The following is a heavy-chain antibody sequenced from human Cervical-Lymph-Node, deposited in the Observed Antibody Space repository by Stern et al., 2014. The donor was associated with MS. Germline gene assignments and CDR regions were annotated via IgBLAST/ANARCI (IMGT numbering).Heavy chain of an antibody. CDR1: GGSISSGDYY. V-gene: IGHV4-30-4*01. D-gene: IGHD3-9*01. CDR2: IYYSGST. CDR3: ARGELIINDAFDI. Sequence: QLQLQESGPGLVKPSQTLSLTCTVSGGSISSGDYYWSWLRQPQGKGLEWIGYIYYSGSTYHNPSLKSRVTISVDTSKNQFSLKLRSVTAADTAVYYCARGELIINDAFDIWGQGTMVTVSS. J-gene: IGHJ3*02.